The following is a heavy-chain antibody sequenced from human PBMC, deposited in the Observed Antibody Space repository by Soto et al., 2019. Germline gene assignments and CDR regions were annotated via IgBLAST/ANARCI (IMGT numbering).Heavy chain of an antibody. Sequence: QVQLQESGPGLVKPSETLSLTCTVSGGSIRSYYWSWIRQPPGKGLEWIGYIYYSGSINYNPALKRRVTKPVDTSNNQSSLNLSSVTAADTAVSSCASRGGIVLDYWGPGTLVTVSS. V-gene: IGHV4-59*08. CDR1: GGSIRSYY. CDR2: IYYSGSI. CDR3: ASRGGIVLDY. D-gene: IGHD3-16*02. J-gene: IGHJ4*02.